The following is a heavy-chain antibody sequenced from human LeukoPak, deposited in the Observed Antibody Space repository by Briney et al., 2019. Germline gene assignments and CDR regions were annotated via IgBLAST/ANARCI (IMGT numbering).Heavy chain of an antibody. CDR1: GGSISSSSSY. Sequence: SETLSLTCTVSGGSISSSSSYGGWIRQPPGKGLEWIGGIYYSGSTYYNPSLKSRVTISVDTSKNQFSLKLSSVTPADTAVYYYARHRFFDWLSPFHYWGQGTLVTVSS. J-gene: IGHJ4*02. CDR2: IYYSGST. CDR3: ARHRFFDWLSPFHY. V-gene: IGHV4-39*01. D-gene: IGHD3-9*01.